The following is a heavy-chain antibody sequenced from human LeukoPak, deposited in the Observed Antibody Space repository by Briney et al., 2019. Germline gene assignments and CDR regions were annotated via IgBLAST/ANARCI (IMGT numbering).Heavy chain of an antibody. D-gene: IGHD4-17*01. J-gene: IGHJ4*02. CDR3: AREGPSVTPYY. CDR2: IKQDGSEK. V-gene: IGHV3-7*01. CDR1: GFNFGSNW. Sequence: GGSLRLSCAASGFNFGSNWMSWVRQAPGKGLEWVANIKQDGSEKYYVGSVKGRFTISRDNAKNSLYLKMNSLRAEDTAVYYCAREGPSVTPYYWGQGTLVTVSS.